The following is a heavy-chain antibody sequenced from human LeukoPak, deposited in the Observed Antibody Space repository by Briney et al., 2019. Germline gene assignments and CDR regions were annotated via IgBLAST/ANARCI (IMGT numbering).Heavy chain of an antibody. V-gene: IGHV3-30*04. CDR2: ISYDGSNK. CDR3: ARLVDYYGSGSLYYFDY. J-gene: IGHJ4*02. Sequence: PGRSLRLSCAASGFTFSSYAMHWVRQAPGKGLEWVAVISYDGSNKYYADSVKGRFTISRDNSKNTLYLQMNSLRAEDTAVYYCARLVDYYGSGSLYYFDYWGQGTLVTVSS. D-gene: IGHD3-10*01. CDR1: GFTFSSYA.